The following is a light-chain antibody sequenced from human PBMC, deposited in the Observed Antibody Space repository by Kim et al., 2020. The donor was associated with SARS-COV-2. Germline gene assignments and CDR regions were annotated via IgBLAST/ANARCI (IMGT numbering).Light chain of an antibody. CDR3: QQTFSSPWT. Sequence: DIQMTQSPSSLSASVGDRVSVTCRASQTISTFLSWYQQKPGKAPKLLIYAASSLPSGVPSRFSGGGSGTDFTLTITSLQPEDFATYYCQQTFSSPWTFGQGTKVEIK. CDR1: QTISTF. J-gene: IGKJ1*01. CDR2: AAS. V-gene: IGKV1-39*01.